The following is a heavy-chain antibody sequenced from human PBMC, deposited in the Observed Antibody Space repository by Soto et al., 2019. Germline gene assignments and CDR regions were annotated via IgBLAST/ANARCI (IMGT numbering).Heavy chain of an antibody. J-gene: IGHJ3*02. CDR3: ARHRGIYYDSSGSAFEI. CDR2: IYPGDSDT. Sequence: GESLKISFTGSGYIFTSYWIGWVVQMPGKGLEWMGIIYPGDSDTRYSPSFQGQGTISADKSISTAYLQWSSLKASDTAMYYCARHRGIYYDSSGSAFEIGGQGTMVTVSS. D-gene: IGHD3-22*01. V-gene: IGHV5-51*01. CDR1: GYIFTSYW.